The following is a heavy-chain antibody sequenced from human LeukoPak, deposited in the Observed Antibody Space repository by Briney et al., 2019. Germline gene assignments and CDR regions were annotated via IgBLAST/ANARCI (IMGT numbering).Heavy chain of an antibody. J-gene: IGHJ6*02. D-gene: IGHD6-13*01. CDR2: ISSNGGTT. CDR1: GFTFSTYA. Sequence: GGSLRLSCEASGFTFSTYAMHWVRQAPGKGLEYVSGISSNGGTTSYANSVKGRFTISRDNSKNTLYLQMGSLRAEDTAVYYCARGDSNTWYSYYYYGMDVWGQGTRVTLS. V-gene: IGHV3-64*01. CDR3: ARGDSNTWYSYYYYGMDV.